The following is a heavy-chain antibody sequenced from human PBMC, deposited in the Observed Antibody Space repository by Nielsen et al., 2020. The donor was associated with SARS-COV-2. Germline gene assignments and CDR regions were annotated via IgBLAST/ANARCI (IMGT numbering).Heavy chain of an antibody. Sequence: GGSLRLSCAASGFTFSSDSMNWVRQAPGKGLEWVSSISSGSSYIRYADSVKGRFTISRDNSKNTLYLQMNSLRAEDTAVYYCACPDYYGSGVYFDYWGQGTLVTVSS. V-gene: IGHV3-21*01. CDR1: GFTFSSDS. CDR2: ISSGSSYI. J-gene: IGHJ4*02. D-gene: IGHD3-10*01. CDR3: ACPDYYGSGVYFDY.